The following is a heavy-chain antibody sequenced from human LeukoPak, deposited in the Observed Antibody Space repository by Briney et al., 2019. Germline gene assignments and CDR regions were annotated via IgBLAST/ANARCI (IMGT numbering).Heavy chain of an antibody. J-gene: IGHJ4*02. CDR1: GFTFGDYG. V-gene: IGHV3-53*01. D-gene: IGHD1-1*01. CDR3: ARAPNWRFDH. Sequence: PGRSLRLSCTASGFTFGDYGVNWVRQAPGKGLEWVSVIYSDGTTYYADSVKGRFTISRDDSKNTLYLHMNSLRAEDTAVYYCARAPNWRFDHWGQGTLVTVSS. CDR2: IYSDGTT.